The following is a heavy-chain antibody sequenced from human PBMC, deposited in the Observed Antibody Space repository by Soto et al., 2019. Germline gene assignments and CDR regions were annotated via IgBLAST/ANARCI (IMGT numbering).Heavy chain of an antibody. D-gene: IGHD1-26*01. CDR2: ISHDGNSK. CDR1: GFTFSSYA. V-gene: IGHV3-30-3*01. J-gene: IGHJ4*02. CDR3: AKDLSGSYTFDF. Sequence: QVQLVESGGGVVQPGRSLRLSCAASGFTFSSYAMHWVRQAPGKGLEWVAVISHDGNSKYYADSVKGRFTISRDNSKNTLYLQMNSLRPEDTAVYYCAKDLSGSYTFDFWGQGTLVTVSS.